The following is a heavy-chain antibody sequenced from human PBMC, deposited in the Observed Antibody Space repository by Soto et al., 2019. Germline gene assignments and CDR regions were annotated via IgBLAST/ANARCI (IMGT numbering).Heavy chain of an antibody. CDR2: IIPICGTA. V-gene: IGHV1-69*06. Sequence: QVQLVQSGAEVKKPGSSVKVSCKASGGTFSSYAISWVRQAPGQGLEWMGGIIPICGTANYAQKFQGRVTITADKSTSTDYMELSSLRSEDTAVYYWASGVGVGAAPVYYYGMDVWGQGTTVTVSS. CDR3: ASGVGVGAAPVYYYGMDV. J-gene: IGHJ6*02. CDR1: GGTFSSYA. D-gene: IGHD2-15*01.